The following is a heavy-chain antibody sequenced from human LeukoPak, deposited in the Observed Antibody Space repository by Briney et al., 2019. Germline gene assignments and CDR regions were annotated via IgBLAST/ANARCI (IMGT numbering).Heavy chain of an antibody. D-gene: IGHD4-23*01. CDR1: GGSISSGGYY. CDR3: ARDRGYGGNNFDY. V-gene: IGHV4-31*03. J-gene: IGHJ4*02. Sequence: SQTLSLTCTVSGGSISSGGYYWSWLRQHPGKGLEWIGYIYYSGSTYYNPSLKSRVTISVDTSKNQFSLKLSSVTAADTAVYYCARDRGYGGNNFDYWGQGTLVTVSS. CDR2: IYYSGST.